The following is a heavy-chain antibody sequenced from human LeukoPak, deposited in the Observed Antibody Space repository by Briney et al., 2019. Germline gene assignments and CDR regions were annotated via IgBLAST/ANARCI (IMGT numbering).Heavy chain of an antibody. D-gene: IGHD4-17*01. Sequence: SETLSLTCTVSGGSISSSSYYWGWIRQPPGKGLEWIGSIYYSASTYYNPSLKSRVTISVDTSKNQFSLKLSSVTAADTAVYYCARANDYGDYFDYWGQGTLVTVSS. CDR2: IYYSAST. CDR1: GGSISSSSYY. CDR3: ARANDYGDYFDY. J-gene: IGHJ4*02. V-gene: IGHV4-39*01.